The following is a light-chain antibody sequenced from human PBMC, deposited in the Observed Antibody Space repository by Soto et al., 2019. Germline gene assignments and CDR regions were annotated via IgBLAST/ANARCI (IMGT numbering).Light chain of an antibody. CDR1: QSSSNW. V-gene: IGKV1-5*03. CDR3: QQYDRFPYT. CDR2: KAS. Sequence: DIQMTQSPSTLSASIGDTVTITCRASQSSSNWLAWYQKKPGQAPKLLIHKASTLESGVPSRFSGSGSGTEFTLTISSLQPDDFATFYCQQYDRFPYTFGQGTKLAI. J-gene: IGKJ2*01.